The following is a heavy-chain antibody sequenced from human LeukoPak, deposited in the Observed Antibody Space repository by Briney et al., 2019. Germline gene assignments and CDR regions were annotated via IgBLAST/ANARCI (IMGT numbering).Heavy chain of an antibody. V-gene: IGHV1-18*01. CDR3: ARVAGGPYYYYYYMDV. D-gene: IGHD3-16*01. J-gene: IGHJ6*03. CDR2: ISAYNGNT. CDR1: GYTFTSYG. Sequence: ASVKVSCKASGYTFTSYGISWVRQAPGQGLEWMGWISAYNGNTNYAQKLQGRVTMTTDTSTSTAYMELRSLRSDDTAVYYCARVAGGPYYYYYYMDVWGKGTTVTVSS.